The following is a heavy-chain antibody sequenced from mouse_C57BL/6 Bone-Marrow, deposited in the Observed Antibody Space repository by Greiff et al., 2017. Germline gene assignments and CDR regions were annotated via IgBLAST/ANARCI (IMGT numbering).Heavy chain of an antibody. V-gene: IGHV1-63*01. CDR1: GYTFTNYW. CDR2: IYPGGGYT. Sequence: VKLVESGAELVRPGTSVKMSCKASGYTFTNYWIGWAKQRPGHGLEWIGDIYPGGGYTNYNEKFKGKATLTADKSSSTAYMQFSSLTSEDSAIYYCARWDYGSSYGAYWGQGTLVTVSA. D-gene: IGHD1-1*01. CDR3: ARWDYGSSYGAY. J-gene: IGHJ3*01.